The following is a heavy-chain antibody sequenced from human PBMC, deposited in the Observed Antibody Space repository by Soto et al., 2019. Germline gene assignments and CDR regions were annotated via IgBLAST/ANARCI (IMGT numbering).Heavy chain of an antibody. D-gene: IGHD1-20*01. V-gene: IGHV3-23*01. CDR2: IGSREDDT. CDR1: GFTFSIFA. J-gene: IGHJ3*02. CDR3: AKDRVNHNSVWDPFDI. Sequence: EVQLLESGGGLVQPGGSLRLSCAASGFTFSIFAMSWVRQAPGKGLEWVSGIGSREDDTYYADSVKGRFTISRDNSKNTLVLQMNSLRAEDTAVYYCAKDRVNHNSVWDPFDIWGQGTMVTVSS.